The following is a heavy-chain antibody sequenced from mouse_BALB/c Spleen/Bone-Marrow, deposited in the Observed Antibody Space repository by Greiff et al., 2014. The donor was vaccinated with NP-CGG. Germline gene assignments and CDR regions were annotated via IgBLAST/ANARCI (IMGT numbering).Heavy chain of an antibody. CDR2: IWADGST. Sequence: QVQLQQPGPGLVAPSQSLSITCTVSGFSFTNYGVHWVRQPPGKGLEWLGVIWADGSTNYNSALMSRLSISKDNSKSQVFFKMNRLQTDDTAMYYGAKITTATGAMDYWGQGTLVTVSS. CDR3: AKITTATGAMDY. CDR1: GFSFTNYG. D-gene: IGHD1-2*01. J-gene: IGHJ4*01. V-gene: IGHV2-9*02.